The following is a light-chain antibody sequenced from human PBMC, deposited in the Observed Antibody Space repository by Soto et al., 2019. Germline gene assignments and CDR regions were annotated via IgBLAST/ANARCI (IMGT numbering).Light chain of an antibody. CDR1: SSDVGGYNY. J-gene: IGLJ1*01. Sequence: QSALTQPASVSGSPGQSITISCTGTSSDVGGYNYVSWYQQHPGKAPKLMIFEVSNRPSGVPDRFSGSESGNTASLTISGLQAEDEADYYCCSYAGSYTFVFGTGTKVTVL. CDR3: CSYAGSYTFV. CDR2: EVS. V-gene: IGLV2-11*01.